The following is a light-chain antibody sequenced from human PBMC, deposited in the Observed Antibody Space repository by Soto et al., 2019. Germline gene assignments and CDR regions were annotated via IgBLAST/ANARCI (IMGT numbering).Light chain of an antibody. CDR3: KQSNSYLWP. CDR2: AAS. V-gene: IGKV1-9*01. CDR1: QGISSY. J-gene: IGKJ1*01. Sequence: DIQLTQSPSFLSASVGDRVTITCRASQGISSYLAWYQQKPGKAPKLLIYAASTLQSGVPSRFSGSGSGTEFTLTISSLQPEDFSTYYCKQSNSYLWPFGQGPKADIK.